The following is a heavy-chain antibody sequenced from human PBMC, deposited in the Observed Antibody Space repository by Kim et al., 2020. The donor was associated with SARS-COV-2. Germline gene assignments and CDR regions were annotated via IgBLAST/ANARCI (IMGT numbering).Heavy chain of an antibody. CDR3: ARASAQYDILTGYYYY. CDR2: IWYDGSNK. D-gene: IGHD3-9*01. V-gene: IGHV3-33*01. J-gene: IGHJ4*02. Sequence: GGSLRLSCAASGFTFSSYGMHWVRQAPGKGLEWVAVIWYDGSNKYYADSVKGRFTISRDNSKNTLYLQMNSLRAEDTAVYYCARASAQYDILTGYYYYWGQGTLVTLSS. CDR1: GFTFSSYG.